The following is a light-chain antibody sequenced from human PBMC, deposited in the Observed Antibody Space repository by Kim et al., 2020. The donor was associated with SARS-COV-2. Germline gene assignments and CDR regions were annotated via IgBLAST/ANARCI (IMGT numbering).Light chain of an antibody. V-gene: IGLV2-18*02. Sequence: GHAITVTCPGPSGDMGTYARVSWYQQPPGTAPKLIIYEVNNRPSGVPDRFSGSKSGNTASLTISGLQAEDETDYYCSSFTSSSTWVFGGGTQLTVL. CDR2: EVN. CDR3: SSFTSSSTWV. CDR1: SGDMGTYAR. J-gene: IGLJ3*02.